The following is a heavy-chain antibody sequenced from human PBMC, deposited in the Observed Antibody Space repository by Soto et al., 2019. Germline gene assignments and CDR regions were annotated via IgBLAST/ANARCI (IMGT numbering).Heavy chain of an antibody. Sequence: QVQLVQSGAEVKKPGASVKVSCKASGYTFTSYDINWVRQATVQGLEWMGWMNPNSGNTAYAQMFQGRVTMTRNTSISTANMELSSLRSEDTAVYCCAREVAVAGLGDWGQGTLVSVSS. J-gene: IGHJ4*02. CDR1: GYTFTSYD. CDR3: AREVAVAGLGD. V-gene: IGHV1-8*01. D-gene: IGHD6-19*01. CDR2: MNPNSGNT.